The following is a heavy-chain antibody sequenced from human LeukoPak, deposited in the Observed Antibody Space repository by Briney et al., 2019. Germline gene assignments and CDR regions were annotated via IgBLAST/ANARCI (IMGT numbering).Heavy chain of an antibody. V-gene: IGHV1-69*04. CDR3: ARDPNRFWTNGSGSYPHNAFDI. CDR2: IIPILGIA. J-gene: IGHJ3*02. Sequence: ASVKVSCKASGGTFSSYAISWVRQAPGQGLEWMGRIIPILGIANYAQKFQGRVTITADKSTSTAYMELSSLRSEDTAVYYCARDPNRFWTNGSGSYPHNAFDIWGQGTMVTVSS. CDR1: GGTFSSYA. D-gene: IGHD3-10*01.